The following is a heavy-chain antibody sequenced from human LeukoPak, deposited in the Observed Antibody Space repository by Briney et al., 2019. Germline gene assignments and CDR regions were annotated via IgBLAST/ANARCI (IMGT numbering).Heavy chain of an antibody. CDR1: GGSISSSNW. V-gene: IGHV4-4*02. Sequence: PSGTLSLTCAVSGGSISSSNWWSWVRQPPGKGLEWIGEIYHSGSTNYNPSLKSRVTISVDKSKNQFSLKLSSVTAADTAVYYCARDHHSSSLYNWFDPWGQGTLVTVSS. D-gene: IGHD6-6*01. J-gene: IGHJ5*02. CDR3: ARDHHSSSLYNWFDP. CDR2: IYHSGST.